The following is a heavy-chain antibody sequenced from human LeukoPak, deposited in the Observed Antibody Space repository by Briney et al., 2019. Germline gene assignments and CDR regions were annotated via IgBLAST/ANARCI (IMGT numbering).Heavy chain of an antibody. CDR3: ARGSDFVWGSYRPYFDY. CDR1: GFNFSDSL. J-gene: IGHJ4*02. D-gene: IGHD3-16*02. CDR2: INRDGTEK. V-gene: IGHV3-7*02. Sequence: GGSLRLSCAPSGFNFSDSLMTWVRQAPGKGLHWVANINRDGTEKHFLDSVEGRFTISRDNAKKSLYLLMNSLRPQDTAVYYCARGSDFVWGSYRPYFDYWGQGTLVTVSS.